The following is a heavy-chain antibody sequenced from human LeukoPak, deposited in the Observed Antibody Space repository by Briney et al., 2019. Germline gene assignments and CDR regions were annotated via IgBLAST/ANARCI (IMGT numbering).Heavy chain of an antibody. CDR3: VTDFGLYYVWGSSLDS. J-gene: IGHJ4*02. Sequence: PGGSLRLSCAASGFTFNTYGMHWVRQAPGKGLQWVTFIRNDGINKYYSDSVKGRFTISRDNSKNTLFLQMNSLRSEDTAVYYCVTDFGLYYVWGSSLDSWGQGILVTVTS. V-gene: IGHV3-30*02. CDR1: GFTFNTYG. CDR2: IRNDGINK. D-gene: IGHD3-16*01.